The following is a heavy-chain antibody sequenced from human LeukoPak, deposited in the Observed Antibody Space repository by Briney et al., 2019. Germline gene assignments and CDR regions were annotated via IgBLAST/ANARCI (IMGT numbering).Heavy chain of an antibody. CDR3: AKGSRDGYNYDY. CDR2: ISPTSNSI. J-gene: IGHJ4*02. Sequence: PGGSLRLSCAVSGCTFSSYAMSWVRQAPGKGLEWVSAISPTSNSIYYADSVKGRFTISRDNSYNTLHLQMNSLRDEDSAVYYCAKGSRDGYNYDYWGPGTLVSVSS. D-gene: IGHD5-24*01. V-gene: IGHV3-23*01. CDR1: GCTFSSYA.